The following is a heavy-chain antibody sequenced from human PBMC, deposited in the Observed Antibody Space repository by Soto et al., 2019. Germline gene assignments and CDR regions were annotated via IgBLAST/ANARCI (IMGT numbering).Heavy chain of an antibody. CDR3: ARGGITIFGAENWFDP. CDR1: GGSISSYY. D-gene: IGHD3-3*01. V-gene: IGHV4-59*01. Sequence: SETLSLTCTVSGGSISSYYWSWIRQPPGKGLEWIGYIYYSGSTNYNPSLKSRVTISVDTSKNQFSLKLSSVTAADTAVYYCARGGITIFGAENWFDPWGQGTLVTVSS. CDR2: IYYSGST. J-gene: IGHJ5*02.